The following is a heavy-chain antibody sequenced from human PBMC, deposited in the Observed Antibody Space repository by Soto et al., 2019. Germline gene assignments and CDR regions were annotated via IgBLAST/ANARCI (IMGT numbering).Heavy chain of an antibody. CDR1: GFTFSSYA. J-gene: IGHJ6*02. D-gene: IGHD1-26*01. CDR2: ISYDGGNK. CDR3: ARIRGWELLLPYYGMDV. Sequence: GGSLRLSCAASGFTFSSYAIHWVRQAPGKGLEWVAVISYDGGNKYYADSVKGRFTISRDNSKNTLYLQMNSLRAEDTAVYYCARIRGWELLLPYYGMDVWGQGTTVTVSS. V-gene: IGHV3-30-3*01.